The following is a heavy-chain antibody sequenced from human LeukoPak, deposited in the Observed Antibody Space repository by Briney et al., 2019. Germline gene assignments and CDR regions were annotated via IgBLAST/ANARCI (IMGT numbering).Heavy chain of an antibody. J-gene: IGHJ4*02. V-gene: IGHV1-69*05. CDR2: IIPIFGTA. Sequence: SVKVSCKASGGTFSSYAISWVRQAPGQGLEWMGGIIPIFGTANYAQNFQGRVTITRDTSASTAYMELSSLRSEDMAVYYCARGRGGSYFDYWGQGTLVTVSS. CDR3: ARGRGGSYFDY. D-gene: IGHD1-26*01. CDR1: GGTFSSYA.